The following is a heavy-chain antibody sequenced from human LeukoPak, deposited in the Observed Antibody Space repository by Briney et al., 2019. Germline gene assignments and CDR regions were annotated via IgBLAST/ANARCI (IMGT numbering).Heavy chain of an antibody. V-gene: IGHV3-30-3*01. D-gene: IGHD2-2*01. CDR3: ARDRILFCSNSGCFPGGF. Sequence: SGGSLRLSCTASGFTFNNYAMHWVRQTPGKGLEWVAVISYDGSNEYYAESVKGRFTISRDNSKNTLYLQMNSLRAEDTAVYYCARDRILFCSNSGCFPGGFWGQGALVTVSS. CDR2: ISYDGSNE. CDR1: GFTFNNYA. J-gene: IGHJ4*02.